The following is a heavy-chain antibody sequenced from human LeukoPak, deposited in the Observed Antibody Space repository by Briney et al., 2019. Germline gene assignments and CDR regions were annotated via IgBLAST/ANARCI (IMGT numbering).Heavy chain of an antibody. CDR3: ARVLLRGVPGLDY. D-gene: IGHD3-10*01. CDR2: ISSSGSTI. CDR1: GFTFSSYE. Sequence: GGSLRLSCAASGFTFSSYEMNWVRQAPGKGLEWVSYISSSGSTIYYADSVKGRFTISRDNAKNSLYLQMNSLRDEDTAVYYCARVLLRGVPGLDYWGQGTLVTVSS. J-gene: IGHJ4*02. V-gene: IGHV3-48*03.